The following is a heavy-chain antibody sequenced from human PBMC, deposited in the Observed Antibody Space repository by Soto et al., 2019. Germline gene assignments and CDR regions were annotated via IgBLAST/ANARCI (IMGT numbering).Heavy chain of an antibody. J-gene: IGHJ3*01. CDR2: IHSDGSST. CDR3: EGGYRGVFDL. D-gene: IGHD1-1*01. CDR1: GFTFSYYW. Sequence: EVQLVESGGGLVRPGGSLRLSCAASGFTFSYYWMHWVRQAPGKGLVWVSRIHSDGSSTTYADFVKGRFIISRDNARNRVDLQRNSVRVEDTAVYDCEGGYRGVFDLWAGGTGVPVSS. V-gene: IGHV3-74*01.